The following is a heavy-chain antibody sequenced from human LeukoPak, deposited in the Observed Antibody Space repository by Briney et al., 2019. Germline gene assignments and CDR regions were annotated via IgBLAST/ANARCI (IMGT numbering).Heavy chain of an antibody. CDR2: IYYSGST. CDR3: ARGYYDILTGYYLPFGY. J-gene: IGHJ4*02. Sequence: SETLSLTCIVSGGSISSDYWNWIRQHPGKGLEWIGYIYYSGSTYYNPSLKSRVTISVDTSKNQFSLKLSSVTAADTAVYYCARGYYDILTGYYLPFGYWGQGTLVTVSS. D-gene: IGHD3-9*01. CDR1: GGSISSDY. V-gene: IGHV4-59*06.